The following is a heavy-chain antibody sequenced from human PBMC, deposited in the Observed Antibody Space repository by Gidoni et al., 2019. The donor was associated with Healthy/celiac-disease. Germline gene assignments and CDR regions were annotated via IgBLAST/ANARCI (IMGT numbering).Heavy chain of an antibody. D-gene: IGHD6-19*01. CDR3: ARDLSSGWYRDAFDI. CDR1: GFTFSSYS. J-gene: IGHJ3*02. Sequence: EVQLVESGGGLVKPGGSLRLSCAASGFTFSSYSMNWVRQAPGKGLEWVSSISSSSSYIYYADSVKGRFTISRDNAKNSLYLQMNSLRAEDTAVYYCARDLSSGWYRDAFDIWGQGTMVTVSS. V-gene: IGHV3-21*01. CDR2: ISSSSSYI.